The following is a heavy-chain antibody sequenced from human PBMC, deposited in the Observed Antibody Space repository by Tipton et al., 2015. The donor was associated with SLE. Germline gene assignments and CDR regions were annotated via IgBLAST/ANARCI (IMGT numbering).Heavy chain of an antibody. Sequence: LRLSCTVSGGSISSSSYYWGWIRQPPGKGLEWIGSIYYSGSTYYNPSLKSRVTISVDTSKNQFSLKLSSVTAADTAVYYCASGGSVGATKWFDPWGQGTLVTVSS. CDR3: ASGGSVGATKWFDP. J-gene: IGHJ5*02. V-gene: IGHV4-39*07. CDR1: GGSISSSSYY. D-gene: IGHD1-26*01. CDR2: IYYSGST.